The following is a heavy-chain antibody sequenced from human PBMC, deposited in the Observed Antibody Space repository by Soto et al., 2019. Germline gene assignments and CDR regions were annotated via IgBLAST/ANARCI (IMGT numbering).Heavy chain of an antibody. CDR3: ATYGDYGAYYFDY. CDR2: ISYDGSNK. J-gene: IGHJ4*02. Sequence: QVQLVESGGGVVQPGRSLRLSCAASGFTFSSYAMHWVRQAPGKGLEWVAVISYDGSNKYYADSVKGRFTISRDNSKNTLYLQMNSLSAEDTAVYYCATYGDYGAYYFDYWGQGPLVAVSS. V-gene: IGHV3-30-3*01. CDR1: GFTFSSYA. D-gene: IGHD4-17*01.